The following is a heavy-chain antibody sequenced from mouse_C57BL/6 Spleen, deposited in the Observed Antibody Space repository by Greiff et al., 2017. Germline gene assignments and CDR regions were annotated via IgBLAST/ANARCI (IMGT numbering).Heavy chain of an antibody. V-gene: IGHV1-80*01. Sequence: QVQLQQSGAELVKPGASVKISCKASGYAFSSYWMNWVKQRPGKGLEWIGQIYPGDGDTNYKGKFKGKATLTADKSSSTAYLQLSSLTSEDSAVYVGAGKGDCSGRNDGWYFDYWGQGTTLTVSS. CDR3: AGKGDCSGRNDGWYFDY. D-gene: IGHD1-1*01. J-gene: IGHJ2*01. CDR2: IYPGDGDT. CDR1: GYAFSSYW.